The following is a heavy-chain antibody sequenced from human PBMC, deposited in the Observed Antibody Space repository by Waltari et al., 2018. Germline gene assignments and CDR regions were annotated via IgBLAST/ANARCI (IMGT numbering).Heavy chain of an antibody. Sequence: QVQLLESGPGLVKPSETLSPSCTVSGGSIRSYYWRWVRQPPGKGLEWIGYIYTDETTKYNPSLESRVTMSVDTSKNQISLNLSSVTAADTAIYYCVKMGSAIFNYFDKWGQGTLVSVSS. V-gene: IGHV4-4*09. CDR2: IYTDETT. D-gene: IGHD2-8*01. CDR3: VKMGSAIFNYFDK. J-gene: IGHJ4*02. CDR1: GGSIRSYY.